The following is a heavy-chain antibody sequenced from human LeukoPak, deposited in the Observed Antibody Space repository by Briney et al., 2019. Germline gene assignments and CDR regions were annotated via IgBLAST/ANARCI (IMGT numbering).Heavy chain of an antibody. J-gene: IGHJ4*02. CDR2: IYSGGST. CDR3: ARRDYGDYVDY. V-gene: IGHV3-66*04. D-gene: IGHD4-17*01. CDR1: GFTVSSNY. Sequence: GGSLRLSCAASGFTVSSNYMSWVRQAPGKGLEWVSVIYSGGSTYYADSVKGRFTISRDNSKNTLYLQMNSLGAEDTAVYYCARRDYGDYVDYWGRGTLVTVSS.